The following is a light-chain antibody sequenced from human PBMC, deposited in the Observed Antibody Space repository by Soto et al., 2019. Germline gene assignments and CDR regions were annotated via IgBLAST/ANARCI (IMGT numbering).Light chain of an antibody. CDR2: RNN. CDR3: AAWDDSLSGRGV. CDR1: SSNIGSNY. J-gene: IGLJ2*01. V-gene: IGLV1-47*01. Sequence: QAVVTQPPSASGTPGQRVTISCSGSSSNIGSNYVYWYQQLPGTAPKLLIYRNNQPPSGVPGRFSGSKSGTSASLAISGLRSEDEADYYCAAWDDSLSGRGVFGGGTKLTVL.